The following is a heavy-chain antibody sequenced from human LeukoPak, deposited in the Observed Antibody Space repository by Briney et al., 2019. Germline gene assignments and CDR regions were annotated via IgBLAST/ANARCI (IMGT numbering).Heavy chain of an antibody. J-gene: IGHJ6*03. V-gene: IGHV4-59*01. Sequence: SETLSLTCTVSGDSMSGYYWSWIRQPPGKGLEWIGYIYYSGSTNYNPSLKSRVTISVDTSKNQFSLKLSSVTAADTAVYYCARGVEATNYYYYMDVWGKGTTVTVSS. CDR3: ARGVEATNYYYYMDV. CDR1: GDSMSGYY. CDR2: IYYSGST. D-gene: IGHD5-12*01.